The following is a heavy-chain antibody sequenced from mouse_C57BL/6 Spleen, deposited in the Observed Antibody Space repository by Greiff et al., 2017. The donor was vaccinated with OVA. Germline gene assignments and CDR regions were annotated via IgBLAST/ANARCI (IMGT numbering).Heavy chain of an antibody. D-gene: IGHD1-1*01. CDR2: INPNNGGT. Sequence: EVQLQQSGPELVKPGASVKISCKASGYTFTDYYMNWVKQSHGTSLEWIGDINPNNGGTSYNQKFKGKATLTVDKSSSTAYMELRSLTSEDSAVYYCASRDYYGSSWFAYWGQGTLVTVSA. CDR3: ASRDYYGSSWFAY. V-gene: IGHV1-26*01. J-gene: IGHJ3*01. CDR1: GYTFTDYY.